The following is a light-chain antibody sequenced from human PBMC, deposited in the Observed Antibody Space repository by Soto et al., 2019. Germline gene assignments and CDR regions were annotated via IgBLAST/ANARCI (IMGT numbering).Light chain of an antibody. J-gene: IGLJ1*01. CDR3: CSYTSSSSLV. CDR1: SSEVGAYNY. CDR2: DVT. Sequence: QSVLTQPASVSGSSGQSITISCTGNSSEVGAYNYVSLYQQYPGKAPKLMIYDVTSRPSGVLNRFSGSKSGNAASLTISWFQAEDEADYYCCSYTSSSSLVFGTGTKVTVL. V-gene: IGLV2-14*03.